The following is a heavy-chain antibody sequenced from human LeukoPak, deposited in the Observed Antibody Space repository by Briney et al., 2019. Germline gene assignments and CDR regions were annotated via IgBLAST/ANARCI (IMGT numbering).Heavy chain of an antibody. D-gene: IGHD3-16*02. CDR3: AGGITFGGVIVPQPFDY. V-gene: IGHV4-34*01. CDR1: SESFSGYF. CDR2: INHRGST. Sequence: PSETLSLTCGVYSESFSGYFWTYIRQPPGGGLEWIGDINHRGSTNYNPSLRSRVTISVDTSKNQFSLKLSSVTAADAAVYYCAGGITFGGVIVPQPFDYWGQGTLVTVSS. J-gene: IGHJ4*02.